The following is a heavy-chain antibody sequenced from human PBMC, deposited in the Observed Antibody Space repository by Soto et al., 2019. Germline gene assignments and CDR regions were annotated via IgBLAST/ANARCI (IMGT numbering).Heavy chain of an antibody. CDR1: GFTFSSYA. Sequence: GGSLRLSCAASGFTFSSYAMSWVRQAPGKGLEWVSAISGSGGSTYYADSVKGRFTISRDNSKNTLYLQMNSLRAEDTAVYYCAKDRTYYDFWSGYYRSYGMDVWGQGTTVTVSS. V-gene: IGHV3-23*01. CDR2: ISGSGGST. D-gene: IGHD3-3*01. J-gene: IGHJ6*02. CDR3: AKDRTYYDFWSGYYRSYGMDV.